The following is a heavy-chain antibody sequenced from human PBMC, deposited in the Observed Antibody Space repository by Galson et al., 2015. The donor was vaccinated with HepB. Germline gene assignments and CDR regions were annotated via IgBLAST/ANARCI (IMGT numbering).Heavy chain of an antibody. V-gene: IGHV3-9*01. CDR3: ARDNGAHYNNYNGCFDP. D-gene: IGHD3-10*01. CDR2: ISWNSGDI. Sequence: SLRLSCAASGFTFDEYAMHWVRQAPGKGLEWVSGISWNSGDIDYADSVKGRFIISRDNAKNSLYLQMNSLRTEDTAFYYCARDNGAHYNNYNGCFDPWGQGTLVTVSS. J-gene: IGHJ5*02. CDR1: GFTFDEYA.